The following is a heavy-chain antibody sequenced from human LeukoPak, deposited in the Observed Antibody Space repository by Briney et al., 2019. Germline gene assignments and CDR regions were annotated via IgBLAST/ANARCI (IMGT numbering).Heavy chain of an antibody. CDR1: GFTFSSYA. D-gene: IGHD2-2*01. CDR3: ARVGRVVPAATYYYGMDV. Sequence: GGSLRLSCAASGFTFSSYAMHWVRQAPGKGLEWVAVISYDGSNKYYADSVEGRFTISRDNSKNTLYLQMNSLRAEDTAVYYCARVGRVVPAATYYYGMDVWGQGTTVTVSS. CDR2: ISYDGSNK. J-gene: IGHJ6*02. V-gene: IGHV3-30-3*01.